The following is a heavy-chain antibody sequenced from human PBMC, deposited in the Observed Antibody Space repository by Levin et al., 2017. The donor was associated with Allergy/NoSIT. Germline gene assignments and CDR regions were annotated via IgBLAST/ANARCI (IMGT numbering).Heavy chain of an antibody. J-gene: IGHJ3*02. Sequence: SETLSLTCTVSGGSISSSSYYWGWIRQPPGKGLEWIGSIYYSGSTYYNPSLKSRVTISVDTSKNQFSLKLSSVTAADTAVYYCARDYKITIFGVVINDAFDIWGQGTMVTVSS. D-gene: IGHD3-3*01. CDR1: GGSISSSSYY. CDR3: ARDYKITIFGVVINDAFDI. V-gene: IGHV4-39*07. CDR2: IYYSGST.